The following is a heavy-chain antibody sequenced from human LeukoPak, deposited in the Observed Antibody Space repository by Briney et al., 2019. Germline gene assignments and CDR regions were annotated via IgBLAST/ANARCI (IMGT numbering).Heavy chain of an antibody. D-gene: IGHD1-26*01. CDR3: ARIGGWADY. J-gene: IGHJ4*02. CDR1: GFTFSSYE. V-gene: IGHV3-48*03. Sequence: GGSLRFSCAASGFTFSSYEMNWVRQAPGKGLEWVSYISSSGSTIYYADSVKGRFTITRDNAKNSLYLQMSSLRAEDTAVYYCARIGGWADYWGQGTLVTVSS. CDR2: ISSSGSTI.